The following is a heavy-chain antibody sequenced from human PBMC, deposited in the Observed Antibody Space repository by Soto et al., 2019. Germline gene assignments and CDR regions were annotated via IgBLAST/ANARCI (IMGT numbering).Heavy chain of an antibody. Sequence: LSETLSLTCVVSGGSISGRNWWSWVRQAPGKGLEWIGEVFHSGDTTYTPSLRSRVTISVDKSKNQFSLKLNSVTAADTAVYYCARLIYDSRLNYFYFDFWGQGALVTVSS. D-gene: IGHD3-22*01. J-gene: IGHJ4*02. CDR1: GGSISGRNW. CDR3: ARLIYDSRLNYFYFDF. V-gene: IGHV4-4*02. CDR2: VFHSGDT.